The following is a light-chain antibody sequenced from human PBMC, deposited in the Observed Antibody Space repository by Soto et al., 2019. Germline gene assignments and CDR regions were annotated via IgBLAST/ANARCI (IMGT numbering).Light chain of an antibody. CDR1: RSDIGASIY. J-gene: IGLJ2*01. CDR3: TSYTTSNPLA. CDR2: DVN. V-gene: IGLV2-14*01. Sequence: QSVLTQPASVSGSPGQSITISCTGTRSDIGASIYVSWFQQYPGEAPKCMIYDVNNRPSGVSNRFSGSKSGSTASLTISGLQAEDEAVYYCTSYTTSNPLALGGGTKVTVL.